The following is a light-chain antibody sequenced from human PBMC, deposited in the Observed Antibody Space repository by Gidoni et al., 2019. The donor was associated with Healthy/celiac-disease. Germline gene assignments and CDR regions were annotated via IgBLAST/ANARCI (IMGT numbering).Light chain of an antibody. Sequence: QSALTQPASVSGSPGQSLTISCTGTSSDVGGYNYVHWYQQHPGKAPKLMIYDVSNRLSGVSNRFSGSKSGNTASLTISGLQAEDEADYYCRSYTSSSTLVVFGGGTKLTVL. CDR1: SSDVGGYNY. CDR3: RSYTSSSTLVV. J-gene: IGLJ2*01. CDR2: DVS. V-gene: IGLV2-14*01.